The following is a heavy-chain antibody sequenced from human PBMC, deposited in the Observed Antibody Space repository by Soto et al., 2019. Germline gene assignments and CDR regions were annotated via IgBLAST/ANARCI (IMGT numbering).Heavy chain of an antibody. Sequence: GGSLRLSCAASGFTVSSNYMSWVRQAPGKGLEWVSVISGSGGSTYYADSVKGRFTISRDNSKNTLYLQMNSLRAEDTAVYYCARGPTAAAGLNWFDPWGQGTLVTVSS. D-gene: IGHD6-13*01. J-gene: IGHJ5*02. CDR2: ISGSGGST. V-gene: IGHV3-23*01. CDR1: GFTVSSNY. CDR3: ARGPTAAAGLNWFDP.